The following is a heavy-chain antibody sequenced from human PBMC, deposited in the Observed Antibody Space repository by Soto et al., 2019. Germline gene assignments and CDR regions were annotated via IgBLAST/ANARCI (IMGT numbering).Heavy chain of an antibody. Sequence: QVQLVESGGGVVQPGMSLRLSCAASGLTLGNDAMHWVRQAPGKGLEWVAVISKDGRDKYYADSVKGRFTVSRDNSKNTLSLQMDSLRAEDTAVYYCVTPPLKNGYNYVDYWGRGTLVTVSS. CDR3: VTPPLKNGYNYVDY. D-gene: IGHD5-12*01. J-gene: IGHJ4*02. CDR2: ISKDGRDK. CDR1: GLTLGNDA. V-gene: IGHV3-30*04.